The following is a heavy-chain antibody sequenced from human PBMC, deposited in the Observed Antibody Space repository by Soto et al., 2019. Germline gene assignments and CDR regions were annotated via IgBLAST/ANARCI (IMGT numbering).Heavy chain of an antibody. Sequence: DVQLVETGGGLIQPGRSLRLSCAASGFIVSSSYMTWVRQAPGKGLEWVSVIYADGRTYYADSVKGRFTISRDNSKNKLYLQMNSLSAEYTAVYYCARRGGWYCQCYFDCWGQGTLVTVSS. D-gene: IGHD6-19*01. CDR1: GFIVSSSY. J-gene: IGHJ4*02. CDR2: IYADGRT. V-gene: IGHV3-53*02. CDR3: ARRGGWYCQCYFDC.